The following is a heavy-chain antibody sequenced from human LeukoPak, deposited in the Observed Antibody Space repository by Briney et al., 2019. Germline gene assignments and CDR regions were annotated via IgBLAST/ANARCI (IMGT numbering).Heavy chain of an antibody. CDR1: GGTFSSYA. D-gene: IGHD5-12*01. J-gene: IGHJ4*02. V-gene: IGHV1-69*13. CDR2: IIPIFGTA. CDR3: ARLPFNSGYEYFDC. Sequence: SVKVSCKASGGTFSSYAISWVRQAPGQGLEWMGGIIPIFGTANYAQKFQGRVTITADESTSTAYMELSSLRSEDTAVYSCARLPFNSGYEYFDCWGQGTLVTVSS.